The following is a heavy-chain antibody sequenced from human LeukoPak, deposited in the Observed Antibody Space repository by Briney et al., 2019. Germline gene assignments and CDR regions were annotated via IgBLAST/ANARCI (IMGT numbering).Heavy chain of an antibody. V-gene: IGHV3-74*01. Sequence: GGSLRLSCAASGFTFSSYWIHWVRQAPGKGRVWVSRINSDGRSTSYADSVKGRFTISRDNAKNTLYLQMNSLRAEDTAVYYCARRGGYGMNYWGQGTLVTVSS. CDR2: INSDGRST. D-gene: IGHD6-25*01. CDR3: ARRGGYGMNY. J-gene: IGHJ4*02. CDR1: GFTFSSYW.